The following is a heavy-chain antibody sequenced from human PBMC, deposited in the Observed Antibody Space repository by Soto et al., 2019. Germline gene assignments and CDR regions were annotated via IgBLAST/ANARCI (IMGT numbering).Heavy chain of an antibody. Sequence: QVQLVQSGAEVKKPGSSVKVSCKASGGTFSSYAISWVRQAPGQGLEWMGGIIPIFGTANYAQKFQGRVTITADKSTSTAYMELSSLRSEDTAVYYCASMGRVIVVVTQTNYGMDVWGQGTTVTVSS. CDR3: ASMGRVIVVVTQTNYGMDV. CDR2: IIPIFGTA. D-gene: IGHD3-22*01. CDR1: GGTFSSYA. V-gene: IGHV1-69*06. J-gene: IGHJ6*02.